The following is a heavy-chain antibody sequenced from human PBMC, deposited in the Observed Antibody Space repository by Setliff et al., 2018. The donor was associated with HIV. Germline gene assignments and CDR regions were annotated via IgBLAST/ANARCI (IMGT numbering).Heavy chain of an antibody. CDR2: IHNNGNI. CDR3: ARAGSAAASPLDY. V-gene: IGHV4-39*07. D-gene: IGHD6-6*01. CDR1: GGSISSNIYY. Sequence: SETLSLTCTVSGGSISSNIYYWGWIRRPPGRGLEWIGSIHNNGNIYHTPSLKSRITISIDTSKNQFSLKLRSVTAADTAVYFCARAGSAAASPLDYWGQGTLVTVSS. J-gene: IGHJ4*02.